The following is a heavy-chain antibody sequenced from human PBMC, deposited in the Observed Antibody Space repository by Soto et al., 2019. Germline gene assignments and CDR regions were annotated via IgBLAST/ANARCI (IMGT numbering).Heavy chain of an antibody. Sequence: EVQLLESGGGLVQPGGSLRLSCAASGFTFSSYVMSWVRQAPGKGLEWVSAISGSGGSTYYADSVKGRFTISRDNSKNTLYLQMNSLRAEDTAVYYCAKNGEGDYYDSSGYYDYWGQGTLVTVSS. CDR3: AKNGEGDYYDSSGYYDY. CDR2: ISGSGGST. J-gene: IGHJ4*02. CDR1: GFTFSSYV. V-gene: IGHV3-23*01. D-gene: IGHD3-22*01.